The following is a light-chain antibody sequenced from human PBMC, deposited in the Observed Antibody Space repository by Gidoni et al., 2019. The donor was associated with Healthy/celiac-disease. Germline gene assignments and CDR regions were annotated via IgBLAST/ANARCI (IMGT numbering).Light chain of an antibody. J-gene: IGKJ1*01. CDR1: QSVSSSY. Sequence: EIVLTQSPGTLSLSPGERATLSCRASQSVSSSYLAWYQQKSCPAPRLLIYGASSRATGLPDRFSGSVSGTDFTLTISSLEPADFAVYYCQQYGSSPRTFGPGTKVEIK. CDR3: QQYGSSPRT. V-gene: IGKV3-20*01. CDR2: GAS.